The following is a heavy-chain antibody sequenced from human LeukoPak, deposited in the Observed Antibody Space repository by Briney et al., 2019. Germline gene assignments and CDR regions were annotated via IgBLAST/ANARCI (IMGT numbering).Heavy chain of an antibody. V-gene: IGHV1-69*04. CDR2: IIPILGIA. Sequence: SVKVSCKASGNTFTDYYIHWVRQAPGQGLEWMGRIIPILGIANYAQKFQGRVTITADKSTSTAYMELSSLRSEDTAVYYCAREGVVPAASYGMDVWGQGTTVTVSS. J-gene: IGHJ6*02. D-gene: IGHD2-2*01. CDR3: AREGVVPAASYGMDV. CDR1: GNTFTDYY.